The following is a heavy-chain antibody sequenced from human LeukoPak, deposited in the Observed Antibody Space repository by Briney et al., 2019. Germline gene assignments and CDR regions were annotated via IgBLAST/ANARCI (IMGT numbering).Heavy chain of an antibody. CDR1: GFTFSSYA. CDR2: ISYDGSNK. V-gene: IGHV3-30-3*01. CDR3: AKDKDKGHSGSGNWFDP. Sequence: PGRSLRLSCAASGFTFSSYAMHWVRQAPGKGLEWVAVISYDGSNKYYADSVKGRFTISRDNSKNTLYLQMNSLRAEDTAVYYCAKDKDKGHSGSGNWFDPWGQGTLVTVSS. D-gene: IGHD3-10*01. J-gene: IGHJ5*02.